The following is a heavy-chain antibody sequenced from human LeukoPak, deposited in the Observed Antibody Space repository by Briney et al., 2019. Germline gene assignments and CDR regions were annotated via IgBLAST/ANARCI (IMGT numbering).Heavy chain of an antibody. Sequence: SVKVSCKASGGTFSSYAISWVRQAPGQGLEWMGGIIPIFGTANYAQKFQGRVTITADESTSTAYLELSSLRSEDTAVYYCARGPSNWNYGRWFDPWGQGTLGTVSS. CDR2: IIPIFGTA. CDR3: ARGPSNWNYGRWFDP. V-gene: IGHV1-69*13. D-gene: IGHD1-7*01. CDR1: GGTFSSYA. J-gene: IGHJ5*02.